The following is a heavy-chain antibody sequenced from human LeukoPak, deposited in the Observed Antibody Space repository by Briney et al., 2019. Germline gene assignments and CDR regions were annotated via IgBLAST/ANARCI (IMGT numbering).Heavy chain of an antibody. CDR1: GYTFTGYY. CDR3: ARAHYYGLGSYSPVDY. J-gene: IGHJ4*02. Sequence: ASVKVSCKASGYTFTGYYMHWVRQAPGQGLEWMGWINPNSGGTNSSQKFQGRVTMTRDTSISTAYMELSRLRSDDTAVYYCARAHYYGLGSYSPVDYWGQGTLVTVSS. D-gene: IGHD3-10*01. V-gene: IGHV1-2*02. CDR2: INPNSGGT.